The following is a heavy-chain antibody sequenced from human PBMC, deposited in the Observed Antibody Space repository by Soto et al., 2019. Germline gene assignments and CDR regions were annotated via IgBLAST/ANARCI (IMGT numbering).Heavy chain of an antibody. J-gene: IGHJ3*02. CDR3: ALRDGSNSNAFDI. D-gene: IGHD5-12*01. V-gene: IGHV4-4*02. CDR2: IYHSGST. Sequence: QVQLQESGPGLVKPSGTLSLTCAVSGGSISSSNWWSWVRQPPGKGLEWIGEIYHSGSTNYNPSLKCRVRISVDKSKNQFSRKLSSVTAADTAVYHCALRDGSNSNAFDIWGQGTMVTVSS. CDR1: GGSISSSNW.